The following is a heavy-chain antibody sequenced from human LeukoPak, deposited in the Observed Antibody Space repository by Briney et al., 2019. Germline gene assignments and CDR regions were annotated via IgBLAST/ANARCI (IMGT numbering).Heavy chain of an antibody. V-gene: IGHV3-23*01. CDR1: GFTFSNYV. D-gene: IGHD2-2*01. J-gene: IGHJ4*02. CDR2: IGGSGGKT. Sequence: GGSLRLSCAASGFTFSNYVMSWVRQAPGKGLEWVSDIGGSGGKTYYVDSVKGRFTISRDNSKNTLYLQMNSLRAEDTAVYYCAKNAVPQKRYYFDYWGQGTLVTVSS. CDR3: AKNAVPQKRYYFDY.